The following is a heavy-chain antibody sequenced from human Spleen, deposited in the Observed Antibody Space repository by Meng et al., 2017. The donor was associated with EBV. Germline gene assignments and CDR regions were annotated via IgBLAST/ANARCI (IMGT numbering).Heavy chain of an antibody. CDR2: IYHSGST. Sequence: QVQLQESGPGLGKPAGALSLTVPGAGVSISSSYCWQWVRQAPGKGLEWIGEIYHSGSTSYNPSLESRVTISIDKSKNQVSLKLTSVTAADTAEYYCAQRERWGLDPWGQGTLVTVSS. CDR1: GVSISSSYC. J-gene: IGHJ5*02. V-gene: IGHV4-4*02. CDR3: AQRERWGLDP. D-gene: IGHD3-16*01.